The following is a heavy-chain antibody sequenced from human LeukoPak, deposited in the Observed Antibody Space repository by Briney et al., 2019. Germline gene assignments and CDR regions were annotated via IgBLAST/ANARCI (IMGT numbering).Heavy chain of an antibody. V-gene: IGHV1-18*01. D-gene: IGHD2-2*01. CDR3: ARNAIVVVPAAIEGGWFDP. CDR1: GYTFTSYG. Sequence: ASVKVSCKASGYTFTSYGISWVRQAPGQGLEWMGWISAYNGNTNYAQKLQGRVTMTTDTSTSTAYMELSSLRSDDTAVYYCARNAIVVVPAAIEGGWFDPWGQGTLVTVSS. J-gene: IGHJ5*02. CDR2: ISAYNGNT.